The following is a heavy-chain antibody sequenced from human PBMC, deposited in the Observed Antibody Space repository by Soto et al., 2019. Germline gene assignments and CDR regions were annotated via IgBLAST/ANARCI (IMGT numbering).Heavy chain of an antibody. J-gene: IGHJ6*02. CDR3: EAEMTFGKLSVV. D-gene: IGHD3-16*02. CDR1: GDTDTNYV. Sequence: ASVKVSCKASGDTDTNYVISWVRQAPGQGLEWMGGIFPKFGTTYSAQKLQDRLTITADESTSTVYMQLSSLRLDDTAVYYCEAEMTFGKLSVVWGQGTTVTVSS. CDR2: IFPKFGTT. V-gene: IGHV1-69*13.